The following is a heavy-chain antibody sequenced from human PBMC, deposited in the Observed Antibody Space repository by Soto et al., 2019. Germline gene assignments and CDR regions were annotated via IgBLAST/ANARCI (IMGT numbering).Heavy chain of an antibody. Sequence: QTGGSLRLSCAASGFTFDDYAMHWVRQAPGKGLEWVSGISWNSGSIGYADSVKGRFTISRDNAKNSLYLQMNSLRAEDTALYYCAKDIGPLESGYDAFDIWGQGTMVTVSS. J-gene: IGHJ3*02. CDR1: GFTFDDYA. V-gene: IGHV3-9*01. CDR2: ISWNSGSI. D-gene: IGHD3-3*01. CDR3: AKDIGPLESGYDAFDI.